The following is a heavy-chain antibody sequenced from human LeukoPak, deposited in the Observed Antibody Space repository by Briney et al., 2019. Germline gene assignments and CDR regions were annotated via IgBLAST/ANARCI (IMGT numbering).Heavy chain of an antibody. D-gene: IGHD3-10*01. Sequence: PGESLKISCKGSGYSSTSYWIAWVRQMPGKGLEWMGIIYPGDSYTTYSPSFQGQVTISADKSISTAYLQWRSLKASDTAMYYCARRSGSDALDIWGQGTMVTVSS. CDR2: IYPGDSYT. V-gene: IGHV5-51*01. J-gene: IGHJ3*02. CDR3: ARRSGSDALDI. CDR1: GYSSTSYW.